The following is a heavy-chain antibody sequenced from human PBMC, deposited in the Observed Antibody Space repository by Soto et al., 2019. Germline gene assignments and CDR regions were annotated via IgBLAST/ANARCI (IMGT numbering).Heavy chain of an antibody. D-gene: IGHD4-17*01. CDR2: IYHSGST. CDR3: ARAIGDYYYYYGMDV. Sequence: QLQLQESGSRLVKPSQTLSLTCAVSGGSISSGGYSWSWIRQPPGKGLEWIGYIYHSGSTYYNPSLKSRVTISVDRSKNQFSLKLSSVTAADTAVYYCARAIGDYYYYYGMDVWGQGTTVTVSS. CDR1: GGSISSGGYS. V-gene: IGHV4-30-2*01. J-gene: IGHJ6*02.